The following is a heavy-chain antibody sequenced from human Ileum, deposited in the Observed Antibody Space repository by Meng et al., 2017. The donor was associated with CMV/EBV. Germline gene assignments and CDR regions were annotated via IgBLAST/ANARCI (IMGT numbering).Heavy chain of an antibody. CDR2: INHSVTT. V-gene: IGHV4-34*01. CDR1: GGSLIGYY. Sequence: SEILSLTCAVFGGSLIGYYWTWSRQSPGKGLEWIGEINHSVTTSYNPSLKRRVTISVDTSTNQLSLRLSSVTAEDTAVYYCERGLVGKIFTKVISDYYYGMDVWGQGTTVTVSS. J-gene: IGHJ6*02. CDR3: ERGLVGKIFTKVISDYYYGMDV. D-gene: IGHD3-22*01.